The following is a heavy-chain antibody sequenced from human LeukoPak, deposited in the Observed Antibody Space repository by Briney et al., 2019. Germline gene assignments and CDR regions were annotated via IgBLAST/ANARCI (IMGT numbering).Heavy chain of an antibody. V-gene: IGHV1-18*01. CDR3: ARDLGNYYDSSGYYYSEAFDI. CDR2: ISAYNGNT. Sequence: ASVKVSCKASGYTFTSYGISWVRQAPGQGLEWMGWISAYNGNTNYAQKLQGRVTMTTDTSTSTAYMELRSLRSDDTAVYYCARDLGNYYDSSGYYYSEAFDIWGQGTMVTVSS. CDR1: GYTFTSYG. D-gene: IGHD3-22*01. J-gene: IGHJ3*02.